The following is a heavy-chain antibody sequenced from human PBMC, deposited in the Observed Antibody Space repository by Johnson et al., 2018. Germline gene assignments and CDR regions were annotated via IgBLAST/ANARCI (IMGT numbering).Heavy chain of an antibody. CDR1: GFTFSSYV. CDR3: AKELYSSGDSYYRDV. J-gene: IGHJ6*03. V-gene: IGHV3-23*01. Sequence: VQLQESGGGLVKRGGSLRLSCAGSGFTFSSYVMSWVRKAPGKGLEWVSDMSGTSGRTSSADSVKGRFTISRDNSKNTLYLQWNRLRAEDTAVNYCAKELYSSGDSYYRDVWGKGATVTVSS. CDR2: MSGTSGRT. D-gene: IGHD6-25*01.